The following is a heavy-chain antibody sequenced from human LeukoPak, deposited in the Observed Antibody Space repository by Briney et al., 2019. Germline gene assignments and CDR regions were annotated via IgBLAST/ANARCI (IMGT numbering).Heavy chain of an antibody. CDR2: INHSGST. CDR1: GGSFSGYY. D-gene: IGHD2-8*01. J-gene: IGHJ4*02. Sequence: SETLSLTCAVYGGSFSGYYWSWIRQPPGKGLEWIGEINHSGSTNYNPSLKSRVTISVDTSKNQFSLTLRSVTAADTAVYYCSFNGIYSQEVLDYWGQGTLVTVSS. V-gene: IGHV4-34*01. CDR3: SFNGIYSQEVLDY.